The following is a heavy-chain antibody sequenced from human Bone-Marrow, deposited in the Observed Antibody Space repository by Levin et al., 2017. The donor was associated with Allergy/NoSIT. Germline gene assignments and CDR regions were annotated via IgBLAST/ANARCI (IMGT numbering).Heavy chain of an antibody. Sequence: GGSLRLSCKASGYTFLSYGFSWVRQAPGQGLEWLGWISPYSSHTSYAKIVQGRVTLTTDTSTTTVYLTLRNLRSDDTAVYYCARTGYCRGGNCNGYKISENYNFYGMDVWGQGTTVSVSS. J-gene: IGHJ6*02. CDR3: ARTGYCRGGNCNGYKISENYNFYGMDV. CDR2: ISPYSSHT. CDR1: GYTFLSYG. D-gene: IGHD2-15*01. V-gene: IGHV1-18*04.